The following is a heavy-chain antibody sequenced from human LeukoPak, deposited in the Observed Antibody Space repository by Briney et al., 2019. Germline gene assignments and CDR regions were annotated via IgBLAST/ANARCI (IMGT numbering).Heavy chain of an antibody. D-gene: IGHD2-21*02. CDR3: ARRDGPFDI. V-gene: IGHV5-51*01. CDR2: IYPSDSDT. CDR1: GYSFTTYW. J-gene: IGHJ3*02. Sequence: GESLKISCKASGYSFTTYWIGWVRQMPGKGLEWMGIIYPSDSDTRYNPSFQGQVTMSADRSTTTAYLQSSSLKASDTAIYYCARRDGPFDIWGQGTMVTVSS.